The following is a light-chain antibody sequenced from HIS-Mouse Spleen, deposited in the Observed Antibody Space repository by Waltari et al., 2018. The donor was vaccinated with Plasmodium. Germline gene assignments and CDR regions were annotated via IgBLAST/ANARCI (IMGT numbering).Light chain of an antibody. CDR3: CSYAGSSTFV. CDR1: SSDVGSYNL. Sequence: QSALTPPASVSGSPGQSITISCTGTSSDVGSYNLVSWYQQQPGKAPKLMIYEGSKRPSGVSNRFSGSKSGNTASLTISGLQAEDEADYYCCSYAGSSTFVFGGGTKLTVL. CDR2: EGS. J-gene: IGLJ3*02. V-gene: IGLV2-23*03.